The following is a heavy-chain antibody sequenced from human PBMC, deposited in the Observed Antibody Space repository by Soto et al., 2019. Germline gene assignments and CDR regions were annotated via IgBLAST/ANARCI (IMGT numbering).Heavy chain of an antibody. V-gene: IGHV1-46*01. CDR3: ARSLWFGEYSY. CDR2: INPSGGST. CDR1: GYTFTSYY. D-gene: IGHD3-10*01. J-gene: IGHJ4*02. Sequence: QVQLVQSGAEVKKPGSSVKVSCKASGYTFTSYYMHWVRQAPGQGLEWMGIINPSGGSTSYAQKFQGRVTMTRDTSTSTVYMELSSLRSEDTAVYYCARSLWFGEYSYWGQGTLVTVSS.